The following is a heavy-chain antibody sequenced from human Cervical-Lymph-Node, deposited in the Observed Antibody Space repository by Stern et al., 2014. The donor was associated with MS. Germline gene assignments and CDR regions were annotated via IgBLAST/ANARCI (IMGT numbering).Heavy chain of an antibody. CDR2: ISWNSDNI. D-gene: IGHD3-16*02. CDR3: AKDISERHYYFDS. J-gene: IGHJ4*02. Sequence: VTLVESGGGPVQPGRSLRLSCAASGFTFDDCAMHWVRHAPGKGLEWVSGISWNSDNIGYAYSVRGRFTISRDNAKNSLYLQMNGLRPDDTALYYCAKDISERHYYFDSWGEGTLVTVSS. V-gene: IGHV3-9*01. CDR1: GFTFDDCA.